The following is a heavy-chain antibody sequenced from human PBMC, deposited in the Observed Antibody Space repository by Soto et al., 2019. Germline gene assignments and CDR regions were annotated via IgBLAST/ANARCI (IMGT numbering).Heavy chain of an antibody. CDR1: GYTFTTYA. V-gene: IGHV1-18*01. CDR3: ARDPQYSTSSQVFDS. D-gene: IGHD6-6*01. J-gene: IGHJ4*02. CDR2: ISTYNGNT. Sequence: QVQLVQSGAEVKKPGASVKVSCKASGYTFTTYAISWVRQAPGQGLEWMGRISTYNGNTKYAQKLQGRVTMTTDTSTSTAYMELRSLRSDDPAVYYCARDPQYSTSSQVFDSWGQGTLVTVSS.